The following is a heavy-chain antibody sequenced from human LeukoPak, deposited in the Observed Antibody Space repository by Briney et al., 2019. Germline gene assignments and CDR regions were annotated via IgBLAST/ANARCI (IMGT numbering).Heavy chain of an antibody. CDR1: GFTVSSNY. Sequence: GGSLRLSCAASGFTVSSNYMSWVRQAPGKGLEWVSAISGSGGSTYYADSVKGRFTISRDNSKNTLYLQMNSLRAEDTAVYYCAKEYILRYFDYWGQGTLVIVSS. CDR2: ISGSGGST. CDR3: AKEYILRYFDY. D-gene: IGHD1-1*01. V-gene: IGHV3-23*01. J-gene: IGHJ4*02.